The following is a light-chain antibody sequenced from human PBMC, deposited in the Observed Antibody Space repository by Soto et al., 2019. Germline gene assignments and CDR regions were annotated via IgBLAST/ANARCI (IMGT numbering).Light chain of an antibody. Sequence: QSALTQPASVSGSPGQSITISCTGTSSDVGSYHYVSWYQQHPGKAPKLMIYDVTNRPSGVSNRFSGSQSGNTASLTISGLQAEDEADYYCSSYTRYSVVFGGGTKLTVL. J-gene: IGLJ2*01. CDR3: SSYTRYSVV. V-gene: IGLV2-14*01. CDR2: DVT. CDR1: SSDVGSYHY.